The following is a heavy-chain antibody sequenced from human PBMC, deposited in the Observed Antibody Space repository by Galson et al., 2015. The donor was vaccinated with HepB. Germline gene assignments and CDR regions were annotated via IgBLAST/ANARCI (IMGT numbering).Heavy chain of an antibody. Sequence: SLRLSCAASGFTFTSYNMNWVRQAPGKGLEWVSSISSSGSYIYYADSVKGRFTISRDNAKNSLYLQMSSLRGEDTAVYYCARDEPLDAFDVWGQGTMVTVSS. V-gene: IGHV3-21*01. CDR1: GFTFTSYN. J-gene: IGHJ3*01. CDR2: ISSSGSYI. CDR3: ARDEPLDAFDV.